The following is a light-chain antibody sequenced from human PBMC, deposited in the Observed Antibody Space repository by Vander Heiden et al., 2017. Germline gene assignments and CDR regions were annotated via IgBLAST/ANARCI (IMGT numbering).Light chain of an antibody. CDR1: QGISNY. V-gene: IGKV1-27*01. CDR2: AAS. CDR3: QKYNSVPRGVT. Sequence: DIQMTQSPSSLSASVGDRVTITCRASQGISNYLAWYQQKPGKVPKLLIYAASTLQSGVPSRFSGSGSGTDFTLTISSLRPEDVATYYGQKYNSVPRGVTFGPGTKVDIK. J-gene: IGKJ3*01.